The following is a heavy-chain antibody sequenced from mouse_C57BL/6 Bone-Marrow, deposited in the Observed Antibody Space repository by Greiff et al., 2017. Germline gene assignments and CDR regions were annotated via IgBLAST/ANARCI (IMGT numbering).Heavy chain of an antibody. V-gene: IGHV1-58*01. CDR3: ARGNYYGSSSDFDY. D-gene: IGHD1-1*01. Sequence: EVQLQQSGAELVRPGSSVKMSCKTSGYTFTSYGINWVKPRPGPGLEWIGYIYIGNGYTAYNETFKGKAPLTSDTSSSTAYMQLSSLTSEDSAIYFCARGNYYGSSSDFDYWGQGTTLTVSS. CDR2: IYIGNGYT. J-gene: IGHJ2*01. CDR1: GYTFTSYG.